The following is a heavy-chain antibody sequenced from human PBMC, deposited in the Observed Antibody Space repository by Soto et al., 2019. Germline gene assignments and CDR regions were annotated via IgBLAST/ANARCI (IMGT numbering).Heavy chain of an antibody. CDR2: IYPSGMP. J-gene: IGHJ4*02. CDR1: GGSISNAAYS. D-gene: IGHD5-18*01. Sequence: SETLSLTWTVSGGSISNAAYSWSWIRQPPGKGLEWIGYIYPSGMPFYNPSLMSRVTISIDRSNDQFSLNLKSVTAADTAVYYCARERGGYGLFDSWGQGTLVTVSS. CDR3: ARERGGYGLFDS. V-gene: IGHV4-30-2*01.